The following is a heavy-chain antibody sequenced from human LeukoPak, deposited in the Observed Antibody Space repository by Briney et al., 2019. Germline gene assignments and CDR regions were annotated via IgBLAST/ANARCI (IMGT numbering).Heavy chain of an antibody. CDR1: GFTFSSYW. V-gene: IGHV3-7*01. D-gene: IGHD6-19*01. J-gene: IGHJ3*02. CDR2: IKQDGSEK. CDR3: ARVGYSSGWYRGDAFDI. Sequence: GGSLRLSCAASGFTFSSYWMSWVRQAPGTGLEWVANIKQDGSEKYYVDSVKGRFTISRDNAKNSLYLQMNSLRAEDTAVYYCARVGYSSGWYRGDAFDIWGQGTMVTVSS.